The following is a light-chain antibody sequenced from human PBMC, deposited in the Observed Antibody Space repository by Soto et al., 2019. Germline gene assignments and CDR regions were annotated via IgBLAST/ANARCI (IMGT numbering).Light chain of an antibody. CDR1: SSDVGGYDF. J-gene: IGLJ1*01. V-gene: IGLV2-14*01. Sequence: QPASVSGSPGQSITISCTGTSSDVGGYDFVSWYQQHPGKAPKLMISDVGNRPSGGSNRFSGSKSGNTASLTISGLQAEDEADYYCSSYTSSKTYVFGTGTKLTVL. CDR3: SSYTSSKTYV. CDR2: DVG.